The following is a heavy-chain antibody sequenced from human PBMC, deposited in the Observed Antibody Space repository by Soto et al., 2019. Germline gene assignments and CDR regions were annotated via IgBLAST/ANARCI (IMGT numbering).Heavy chain of an antibody. CDR1: GFTFSSYG. J-gene: IGHJ6*03. CDR3: ARDWGRRSIAARRDYYYYMDV. V-gene: IGHV3-33*01. D-gene: IGHD6-6*01. CDR2: IWYDGSNK. Sequence: GGSLRLSCAASGFTFSSYGMHWVRQAPGKGLEWVAVIWYDGSNKYYADSVKGRITITRDNSKNKMYLQMNSLRAEDTAVYYCARDWGRRSIAARRDYYYYMDVWGKGTTVTVSS.